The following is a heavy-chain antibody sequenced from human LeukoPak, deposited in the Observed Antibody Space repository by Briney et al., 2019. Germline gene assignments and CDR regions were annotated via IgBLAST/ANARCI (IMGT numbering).Heavy chain of an antibody. CDR2: IIPILGIA. D-gene: IGHD4-17*01. Sequence: VSCAAFESTMSSDGISWVRQAPGQGLEWMGRIIPILGIANYAQKFQGRVTITADKSTSTAYMELSSLRSEDTAVYYCARDDYDPSYYYYYGMDVWGQGTTVTVSS. J-gene: IGHJ6*02. CDR1: ESTMSSDG. CDR3: ARDDYDPSYYYYYGMDV. V-gene: IGHV1-69*04.